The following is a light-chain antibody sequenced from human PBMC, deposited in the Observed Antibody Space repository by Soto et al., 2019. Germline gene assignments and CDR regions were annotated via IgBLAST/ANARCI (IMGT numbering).Light chain of an antibody. CDR2: ANT. CDR1: SSDTGAGND. J-gene: IGLJ3*02. CDR3: QSYDSSLTVWV. Sequence: QSVLTQPPSVSGAPGQRVTISCTGTSSDTGAGNDVNWYQQLPGTVPKLLIYANTNRPSGVPDRFSGSKSGTSASLTITGLQGEDEGDYYCQSYDSSLTVWVFGGGTQLTVL. V-gene: IGLV1-40*01.